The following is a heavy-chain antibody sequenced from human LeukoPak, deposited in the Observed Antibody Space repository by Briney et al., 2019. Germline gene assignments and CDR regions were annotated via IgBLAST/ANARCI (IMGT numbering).Heavy chain of an antibody. D-gene: IGHD2-15*01. CDR3: VGAAGYYYYGMDV. CDR1: GGSISSSNW. V-gene: IGHV4-4*02. J-gene: IGHJ6*02. CDR2: IYHSGST. Sequence: SETLSLTCAVSGGSISSSNWWSWVRPPPGKGLEWIGEIYHSGSTNYNPSLKSRVTISVDKSKNQFSLKLSSVTAADTAVYYCVGAAGYYYYGMDVWGQGTTVTVSS.